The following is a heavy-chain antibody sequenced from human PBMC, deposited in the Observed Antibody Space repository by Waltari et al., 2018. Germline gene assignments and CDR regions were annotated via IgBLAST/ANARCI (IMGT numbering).Heavy chain of an antibody. D-gene: IGHD3-3*01. J-gene: IGHJ6*02. CDR1: GFTVSSNY. Sequence: EVQLVESGGGLIQPGGSLRLSCAASGFTVSSNYISWVRQAPGKGLEWVSVIYSGGSTYYADSVKGRFTISRDNSKNTLYLQMNSLRAEDTAVYYCAAVLRFLEWLFPPRQSMDVWGQGTTVTVSS. V-gene: IGHV3-53*01. CDR3: AAVLRFLEWLFPPRQSMDV. CDR2: IYSGGST.